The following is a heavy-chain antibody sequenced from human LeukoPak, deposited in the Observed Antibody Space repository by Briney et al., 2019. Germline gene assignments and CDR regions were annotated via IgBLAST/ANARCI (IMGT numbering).Heavy chain of an antibody. CDR2: ISSNGGST. V-gene: IGHV3-64D*06. Sequence: GGSLRLSCSASGFTFSSYAMHWGRQAPGEGLEYVSAISSNGGSTYYADSVKGRFTISRDNSKNTLYLQMSSLRAEDTAVYYCVKDAITMVRGVIFDAFDIWGQGTMVTVSS. J-gene: IGHJ3*02. CDR3: VKDAITMVRGVIFDAFDI. CDR1: GFTFSSYA. D-gene: IGHD3-10*01.